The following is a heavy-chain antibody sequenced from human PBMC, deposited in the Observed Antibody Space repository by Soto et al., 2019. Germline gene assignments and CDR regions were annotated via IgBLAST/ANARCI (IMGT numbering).Heavy chain of an antibody. CDR3: ARVGSYHSTSFVI. V-gene: IGHV4-59*01. Sequence: SETLSLTCTVSGGSISSYYWSWIRQPPGKGLEWIGYIYYSGSTNYNPSLKSRVTISVDTSKNQFSLKLSSVTAADTAVYYCARVGSYHSTSFVIRGQGTMVSV. J-gene: IGHJ3*02. D-gene: IGHD3-10*01. CDR1: GGSISSYY. CDR2: IYYSGST.